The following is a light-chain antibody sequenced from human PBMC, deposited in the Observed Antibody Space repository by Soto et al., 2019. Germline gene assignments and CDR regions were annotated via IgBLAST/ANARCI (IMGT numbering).Light chain of an antibody. CDR3: SSYTSISTPL. Sequence: QSVLTQPASVSGSPGQSITISCTGTSSDVGGYNYVSWYQQHPGKAPKLMIYDVSNRHSGVSNRFSGSKSGNTASLTISGLQAEDEADYYCSSYTSISTPLFGGGTKLTVL. J-gene: IGLJ2*01. V-gene: IGLV2-14*01. CDR2: DVS. CDR1: SSDVGGYNY.